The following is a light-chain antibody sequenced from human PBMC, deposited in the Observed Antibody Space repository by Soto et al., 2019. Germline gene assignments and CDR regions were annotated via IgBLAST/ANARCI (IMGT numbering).Light chain of an antibody. J-gene: IGKJ2*01. Sequence: DIQMTQSPSTLSASVGDRVTITCRASQSISSWLAWYQQKPGKAPKLLIYKASNLQSGVPSRFSGSGSGTEFTLTISNLQPDDFATYYCQQYNSHSETFGQGTKLEIK. V-gene: IGKV1-5*03. CDR1: QSISSW. CDR3: QQYNSHSET. CDR2: KAS.